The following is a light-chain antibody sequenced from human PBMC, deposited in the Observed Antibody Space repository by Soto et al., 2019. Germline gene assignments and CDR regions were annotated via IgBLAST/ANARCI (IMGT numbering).Light chain of an antibody. Sequence: DIQMTQSPSSLSASVGDRVTITCQTSQDISDYLNWYQHKAGEAPKILIFDASNLETGVPPRFSRGGSVTDFTFTISRLQPADVAKYNCQHYDKPPRFTFGPGTKVDIK. CDR2: DAS. CDR1: QDISDY. CDR3: QHYDKPPRFT. V-gene: IGKV1-33*01. J-gene: IGKJ3*01.